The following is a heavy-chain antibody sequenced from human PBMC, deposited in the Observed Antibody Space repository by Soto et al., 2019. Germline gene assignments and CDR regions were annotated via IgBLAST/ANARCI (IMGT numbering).Heavy chain of an antibody. CDR1: GYIFTNYH. J-gene: IGHJ3*02. CDR2: INPSNIST. Sequence: ASVKVSCKASGYIFTNYHMHWVRQAPGQGLEWMGIINPSNISTSDAQKFQGRITMTRDTSTTTVYLELSSLRSEDTAVYYCATHEQQLVPIDIWGQGTMVTVSS. CDR3: ATHEQQLVPIDI. V-gene: IGHV1-46*01. D-gene: IGHD6-13*01.